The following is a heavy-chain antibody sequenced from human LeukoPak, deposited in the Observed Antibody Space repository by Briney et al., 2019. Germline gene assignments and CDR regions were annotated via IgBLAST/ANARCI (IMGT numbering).Heavy chain of an antibody. CDR2: MSPNSGNT. CDR3: ARGPSLHSKWVGGRWFDP. V-gene: IGHV1-8*01. CDR1: GYTFINYD. J-gene: IGHJ5*02. Sequence: ASVKVSCKASGYTFINYDINWVRQATGQGPEWMGWMSPNSGNTGYAQNFQGRVTMTSDTSISTAYMELSSLRSEDTAVYYCARGPSLHSKWVGGRWFDPWGQGTLVIVSS. D-gene: IGHD3-16*01.